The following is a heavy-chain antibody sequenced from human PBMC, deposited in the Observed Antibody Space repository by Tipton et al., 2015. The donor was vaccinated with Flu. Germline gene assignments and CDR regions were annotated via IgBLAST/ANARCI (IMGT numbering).Heavy chain of an antibody. CDR3: AREYPPIRSYSSGWYVY. Sequence: LRLSCAVYGGSFSGYYWSWIRQPPGKGLEWIGEIKHSGSSNYNPSLKSRVTISVDTSKNQFSLKLSSVTAADTAVYYCAREYPPIRSYSSGWYVYWGQGTLVTVSS. CDR1: GGSFSGYY. V-gene: IGHV4-34*01. CDR2: IKHSGSS. J-gene: IGHJ4*02. D-gene: IGHD6-19*01.